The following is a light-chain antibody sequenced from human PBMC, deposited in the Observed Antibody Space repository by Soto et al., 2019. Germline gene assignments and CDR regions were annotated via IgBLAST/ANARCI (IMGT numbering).Light chain of an antibody. CDR1: QAIRKD. CDR3: LQVRSYPWT. Sequence: IQMTQFPSSLSASVGDRITISCRASQAIRKDLAWFQQTLGKAPKRLIYAASTLHNGVPSRFSGSGSGTDFTLTISSLQPEDFATYFCLQVRSYPWTFGRGTKVDIK. J-gene: IGKJ1*01. V-gene: IGKV1-17*01. CDR2: AAS.